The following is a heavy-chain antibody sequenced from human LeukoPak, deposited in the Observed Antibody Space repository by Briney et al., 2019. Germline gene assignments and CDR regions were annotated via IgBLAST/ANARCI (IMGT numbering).Heavy chain of an antibody. CDR1: GASMSSSRYY. CDR3: AREAMDTTNYFDP. Sequence: SETLSLTCTVSGASMSSSRYYWAWIRQTPGKGLEWIGSMYYSGSTYYNPSLKSRVTISGDTSKNQFSLKLKSVTAADTAVYYCAREAMDTTNYFDPWGQGTLVTVSS. J-gene: IGHJ5*02. CDR2: MYYSGST. V-gene: IGHV4-39*07. D-gene: IGHD4/OR15-4a*01.